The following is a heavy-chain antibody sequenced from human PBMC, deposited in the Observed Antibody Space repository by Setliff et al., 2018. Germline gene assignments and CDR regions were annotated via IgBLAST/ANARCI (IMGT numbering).Heavy chain of an antibody. V-gene: IGHV4-34*01. D-gene: IGHD4-4*01. CDR2: INHSGST. Sequence: SETLSLTCAVYGGSFSGYYWSWIRQPPGKGLEWIGEINHSGSTNYNPSLKSRVTISVDTSKNQFSLKLSSVTAADTAVYHCARAYSYSYYYMDVRGKGTTVTVSS. CDR1: GGSFSGYY. J-gene: IGHJ6*03. CDR3: ARAYSYSYYYMDV.